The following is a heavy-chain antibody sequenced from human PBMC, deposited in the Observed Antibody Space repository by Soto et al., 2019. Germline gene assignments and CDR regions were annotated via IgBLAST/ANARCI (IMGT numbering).Heavy chain of an antibody. CDR2: IYYSGST. J-gene: IGHJ4*02. D-gene: IGHD1-7*01. CDR3: ARDKEELPRD. Sequence: SETLSLTCTVSGGSISSGGYYWSWIRQHPGKGLEWIGYIYYSGSTYYNPSLKSRVTISVDTSKNQFSLKLSSVTAADTAVYYCARDKEELPRDWGQGTLVTVSS. CDR1: GGSISSGGYY. V-gene: IGHV4-31*03.